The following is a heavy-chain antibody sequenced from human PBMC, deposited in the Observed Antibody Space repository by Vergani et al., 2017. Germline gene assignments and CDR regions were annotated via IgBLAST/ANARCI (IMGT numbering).Heavy chain of an antibody. CDR1: GGSISSYY. D-gene: IGHD2/OR15-2a*01. CDR2: IYYSGST. Sequence: QVQLQESGPGLVKPSETLSLTCTVSGGSISSYYWSWIRQPPGKGLEWIGYIYYSGSTNYNPSLKSRVTMSVDTSKNQFSLKLSSVTAADTAVYYCARGLIVRFYYYYGMDVWGQGTTVTVSS. V-gene: IGHV4-59*12. CDR3: ARGLIVRFYYYYGMDV. J-gene: IGHJ6*02.